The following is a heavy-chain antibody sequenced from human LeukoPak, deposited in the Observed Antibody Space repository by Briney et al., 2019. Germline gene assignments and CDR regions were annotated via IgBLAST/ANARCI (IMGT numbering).Heavy chain of an antibody. CDR1: GHSISSGYY. J-gene: IGHJ5*02. CDR2: TYHSGST. Sequence: PSETLSLTCAVSGHSISSGYYWGWIRQPPGKGLEWIGSTYHSGSTYYNPSLRSRVTISLDTSKRQFFLKLSSVTAADTAVYYCARGWFGELFWFDPWGQGTLVTVSS. D-gene: IGHD3-10*01. CDR3: ARGWFGELFWFDP. V-gene: IGHV4-38-2*01.